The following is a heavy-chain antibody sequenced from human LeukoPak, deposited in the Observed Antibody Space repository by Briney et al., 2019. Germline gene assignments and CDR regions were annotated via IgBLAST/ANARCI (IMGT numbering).Heavy chain of an antibody. V-gene: IGHV3-21*01. CDR3: VRDRGADKDDY. Sequence: GGSLRLSCAASGFSFSSYTLNWVRQAPGQGLEWVSSISSSSINIFYGDSVKGRFTISRDNTKNSVYLQMKSLRVEDTAVYYCVRDRGADKDDYWGHGTRVSVSS. CDR2: ISSSSINI. D-gene: IGHD3-10*01. CDR1: GFSFSSYT. J-gene: IGHJ4*01.